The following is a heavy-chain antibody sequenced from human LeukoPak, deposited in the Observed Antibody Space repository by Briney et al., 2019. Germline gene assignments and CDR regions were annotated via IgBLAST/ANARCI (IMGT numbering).Heavy chain of an antibody. D-gene: IGHD3-10*01. CDR1: GFIFSSYA. V-gene: IGHV3-23*01. CDR2: ISGSGSST. J-gene: IGHJ3*02. Sequence: PGGSLRLSCAASGFIFSSYAMTWVRQAPGKGLEWVSGISGSGSSTYYADSVKGRFTISRDNSKNTLYLQMNSLRAEDTAVYYCAKVWSGELFGAFDIWGQGTMVTVSS. CDR3: AKVWSGELFGAFDI.